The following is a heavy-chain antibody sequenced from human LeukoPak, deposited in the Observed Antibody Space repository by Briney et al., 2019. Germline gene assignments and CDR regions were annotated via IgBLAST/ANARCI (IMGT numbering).Heavy chain of an antibody. CDR1: GSTFSSYA. D-gene: IGHD3-9*01. Sequence: GGSLRLSCSASGSTFSSYAMHWVRQAPGKGLEYVSAISSNGGSTYYADSVKGRFTISRDNSKNTLYLQMSSLRAEDTAVYYCVKHYDILTGLGYYFDYWGQGTLVTVSS. J-gene: IGHJ4*02. CDR2: ISSNGGST. V-gene: IGHV3-64D*06. CDR3: VKHYDILTGLGYYFDY.